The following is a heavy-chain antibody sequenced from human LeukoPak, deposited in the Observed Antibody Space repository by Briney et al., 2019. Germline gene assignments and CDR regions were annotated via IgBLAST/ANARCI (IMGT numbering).Heavy chain of an antibody. D-gene: IGHD6-13*01. Sequence: GGSLRLSCAASGFTFSSYGMHWVRQAPGKGLEWVAFIRYDGSNKYYADSVKGRFTISRDNSKNTLYLQMNSLRAEDTAVYYCAKDRFTAAAGPTFDYWGQGTLVTVSS. V-gene: IGHV3-30*02. CDR2: IRYDGSNK. CDR3: AKDRFTAAAGPTFDY. J-gene: IGHJ4*02. CDR1: GFTFSSYG.